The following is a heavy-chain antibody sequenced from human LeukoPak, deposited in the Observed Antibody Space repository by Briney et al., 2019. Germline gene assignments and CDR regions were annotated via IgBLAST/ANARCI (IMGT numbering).Heavy chain of an antibody. CDR2: IYYRGST. CDR3: ARVRYSGSSPYYFYYYMDV. D-gene: IGHD1-26*01. Sequence: SETLSLTCTVSGYSISSGYYWGWIRQPPGKGLEWIGNIYYRGSTYYNPSLESRVTISVDTSKNQLSLKLSTVTAADTAVYYCARVRYSGSSPYYFYYYMDVWGKGTTVTVSS. CDR1: GYSISSGYY. J-gene: IGHJ6*03. V-gene: IGHV4-38-2*02.